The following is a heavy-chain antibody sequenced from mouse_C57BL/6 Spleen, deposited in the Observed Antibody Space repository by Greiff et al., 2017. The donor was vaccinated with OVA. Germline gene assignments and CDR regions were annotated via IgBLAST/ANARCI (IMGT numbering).Heavy chain of an antibody. Sequence: EVKLEESGGGLVQPGGSLKLSCAASGFTFSDYYMYWVRQTPEKRLEWVAYISNGGGSTYYPDTVKGRFTISRDNAKNTLYLQMSRLKSEDTAMYYCARHGSGDYWGQGTSVTVSS. CDR1: GFTFSDYY. D-gene: IGHD2-2*01. J-gene: IGHJ4*01. CDR3: ARHGSGDY. CDR2: ISNGGGST. V-gene: IGHV5-12*01.